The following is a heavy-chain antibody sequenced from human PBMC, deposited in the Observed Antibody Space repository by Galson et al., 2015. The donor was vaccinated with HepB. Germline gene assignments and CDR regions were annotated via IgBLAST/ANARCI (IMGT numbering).Heavy chain of an antibody. J-gene: IGHJ4*02. CDR2: IDSDGSST. V-gene: IGHV3-74*01. D-gene: IGHD3-10*01. CDR1: GFTFTSYR. Sequence: SLRLSCATSGFTFTSYRMHWVRQAPGKGLLWVSRIDSDGSSTSYADSVKGRFTISRDNAKNTVYLQMNSLRAEDTAVYYCVRDPPHLRELFDYWGQGTLVTVSS. CDR3: VRDPPHLRELFDY.